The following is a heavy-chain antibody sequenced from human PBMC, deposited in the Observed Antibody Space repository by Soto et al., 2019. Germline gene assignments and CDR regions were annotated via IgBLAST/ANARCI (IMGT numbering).Heavy chain of an antibody. CDR1: GGSISSGGYY. CDR3: ARDRPGDYGDYEYYFDY. J-gene: IGHJ4*02. D-gene: IGHD4-17*01. CDR2: IYYSGST. Sequence: SETLSLTCTVSGGSISSGGYYWSWIRQHPGKGLEWIGYIYYSGSTYYNPSLKSRVTISVDTSKNQFSLKLSSVTAADTAVCYCARDRPGDYGDYEYYFDYWGQGTLVTVSS. V-gene: IGHV4-31*03.